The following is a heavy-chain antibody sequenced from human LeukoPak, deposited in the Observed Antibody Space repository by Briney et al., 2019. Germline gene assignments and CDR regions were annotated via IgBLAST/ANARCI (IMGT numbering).Heavy chain of an antibody. D-gene: IGHD6-13*01. J-gene: IGHJ4*02. CDR1: GGSISSYY. CDR3: ARGGRIAAADY. Sequence: SETLSLTCTVSGGSISSYYWSWIRQPPGKGLEWIGEINHSGSTNYNPSLKSRVTISVDTSKNQFSLKLSSVTAADTAVYYCARGGRIAAADYWGQGTLVTVSS. CDR2: INHSGST. V-gene: IGHV4-34*01.